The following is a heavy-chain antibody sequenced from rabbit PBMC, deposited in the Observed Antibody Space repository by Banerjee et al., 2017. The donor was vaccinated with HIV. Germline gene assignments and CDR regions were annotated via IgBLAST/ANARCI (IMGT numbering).Heavy chain of an antibody. Sequence: QEQLEESGGDLVKPEGSLTLTCTASGFSFSSSYWICWVRQAPGKGLEWIACIDAGSSGSTYYASWAKGRFTISKTSSTTVTLQMTSLTVADTATYFCAREVGGIIPSWGPGTLVTVS. D-gene: IGHD1-1*01. V-gene: IGHV1S45*01. CDR3: AREVGGIIPS. J-gene: IGHJ6*01. CDR2: IDAGSSGST. CDR1: GFSFSSSYW.